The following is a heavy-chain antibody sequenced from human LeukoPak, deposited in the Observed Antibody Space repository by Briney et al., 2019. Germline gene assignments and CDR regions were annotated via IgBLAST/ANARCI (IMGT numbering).Heavy chain of an antibody. J-gene: IGHJ6*02. D-gene: IGHD3-22*01. V-gene: IGHV3-21*01. CDR3: ARDYYYDSSGYFHGMDV. CDR1: GFTFSSYS. Sequence: PGGSLKLSCAASGFTFSSYSMNWVRQAPGQGLEWVSSISSSSSYIYYADSVKGRFTISRDNAKNSLYLQMNSLRAEDTAVYYCARDYYYDSSGYFHGMDVWGQGTTVTVSS. CDR2: ISSSSSYI.